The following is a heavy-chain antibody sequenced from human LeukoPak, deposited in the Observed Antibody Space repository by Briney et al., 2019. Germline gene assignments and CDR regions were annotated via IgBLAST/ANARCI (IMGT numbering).Heavy chain of an antibody. CDR1: GFTFSSYA. D-gene: IGHD2-2*01. J-gene: IGHJ6*02. Sequence: GGSLRLSCAASGFTFSSYAMSWVRQAPGKGLEWVANIKRDGSEKYYVDSVKGRFTISRDNAKNSLYLQMNSLRAEDTAVYYCAREYCSSTSCYFLYYYYYGMDVWGQGTTVTVSS. CDR3: AREYCSSTSCYFLYYYYYGMDV. V-gene: IGHV3-7*03. CDR2: IKRDGSEK.